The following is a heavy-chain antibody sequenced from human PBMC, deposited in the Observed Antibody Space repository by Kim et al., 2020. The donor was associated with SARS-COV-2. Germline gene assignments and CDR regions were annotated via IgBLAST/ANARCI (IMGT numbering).Heavy chain of an antibody. Sequence: GRFTISRDNSKNTLYLQMNSLRAEDTAVYYCAKDLWDYGGNSYYYYGMDVWGQGTTVTVSS. CDR3: AKDLWDYGGNSYYYYGMDV. J-gene: IGHJ6*02. D-gene: IGHD4-17*01. V-gene: IGHV3-30*02.